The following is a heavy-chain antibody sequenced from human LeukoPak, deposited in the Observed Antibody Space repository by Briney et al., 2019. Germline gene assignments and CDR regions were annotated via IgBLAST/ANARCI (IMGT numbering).Heavy chain of an antibody. V-gene: IGHV3-21*01. J-gene: IGHJ4*02. Sequence: PGGSLRLSCAASGFTFSSYSMNWVRQAPGKGLEWVSSISSSSSYIYYADSVKGRFTISRDSAKNSLYLQMNSLRAEDTAVYYCARDLSVAGRTYYFDYWGQGTLVTVSS. D-gene: IGHD6-19*01. CDR1: GFTFSSYS. CDR3: ARDLSVAGRTYYFDY. CDR2: ISSSSSYI.